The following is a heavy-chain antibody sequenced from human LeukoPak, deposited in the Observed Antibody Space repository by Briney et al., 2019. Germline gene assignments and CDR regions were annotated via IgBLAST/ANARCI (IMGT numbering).Heavy chain of an antibody. D-gene: IGHD3-9*01. CDR1: GFSFNIYS. V-gene: IGHV3-21*01. Sequence: VGSLRLSCAASGFSFNIYSMNWVRQAPGKGLECVSSISSSSRFIYYADSVKGRFTISRDNAKTSLSPKMNSLRAEDTAVSSCARGPNYDILTGSTYYFDPWGQGTLVTVSS. CDR3: ARGPNYDILTGSTYYFDP. CDR2: ISSSSRFI. J-gene: IGHJ4*02.